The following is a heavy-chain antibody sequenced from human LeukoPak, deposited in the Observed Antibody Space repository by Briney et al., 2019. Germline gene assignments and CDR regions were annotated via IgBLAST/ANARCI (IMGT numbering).Heavy chain of an antibody. CDR1: GFTFSSYA. J-gene: IGHJ4*02. D-gene: IGHD6-13*01. Sequence: QAGGSLRLSCAASGFTFSSYAMNWVRQAPGKGLEWVSVISGSGSSTYYADSVKGRFTISRDNSKNTLYLQMNSLRAEDTAVYYCATSFGPVIAAAGTGADWGQGTLVTVSS. V-gene: IGHV3-23*01. CDR3: ATSFGPVIAAAGTGAD. CDR2: ISGSGSST.